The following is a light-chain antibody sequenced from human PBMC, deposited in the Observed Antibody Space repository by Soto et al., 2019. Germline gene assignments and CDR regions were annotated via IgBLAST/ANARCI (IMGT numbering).Light chain of an antibody. CDR2: DVS. J-gene: IGLJ1*01. Sequence: QSALTQPASVSGSPGQSITISCTGTSSYVGGYNYVSWYQQHPGKAPKLMIYDVSNRPSGVSNRFSGSKSGDTASLTISGLQAEDEADYYRSSYTSSSTYVFGTGTKVTVL. CDR1: SSYVGGYNY. V-gene: IGLV2-14*01. CDR3: SSYTSSSTYV.